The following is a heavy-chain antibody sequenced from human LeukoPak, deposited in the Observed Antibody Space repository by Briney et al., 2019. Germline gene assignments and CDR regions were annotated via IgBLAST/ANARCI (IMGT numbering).Heavy chain of an antibody. D-gene: IGHD3-22*01. CDR2: ISWNSGSI. CDR1: GFTFDDYA. V-gene: IGHV3-9*01. CDR3: AKADTSRSYSYYFDD. J-gene: IGHJ4*02. Sequence: GGSLRLSCAASGFTFDDYAMHWVRQAPGKGLEWVSGISWNSGSIGYADSVKGRFTISRDNAKNSLYLQMNSLRAEDTALYYCAKADTSRSYSYYFDDWGQGTLVTVSS.